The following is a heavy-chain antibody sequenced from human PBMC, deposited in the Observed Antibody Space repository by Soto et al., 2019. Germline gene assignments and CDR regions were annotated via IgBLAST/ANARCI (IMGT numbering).Heavy chain of an antibody. V-gene: IGHV3-15*01. D-gene: IGHD2-15*01. CDR1: GFNFRGAW. CDR3: SVYCISYGCHLSFPPV. J-gene: IGHJ4*02. Sequence: EVQLVESGGGSVKPGGSLRLSCAASGFNFRGAWMSWVRQAPGKGLEWVGLIKSNIDGGTADYAAPVKGRFTISRDDSENTVFLEMNSLITDDTAGYYCSVYCISYGCHLSFPPVWGQGTLVAVSS. CDR2: IKSNIDGGTA.